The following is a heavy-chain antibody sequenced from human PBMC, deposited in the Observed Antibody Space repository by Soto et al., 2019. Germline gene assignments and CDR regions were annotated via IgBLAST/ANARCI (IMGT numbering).Heavy chain of an antibody. CDR1: GFTFSSYG. V-gene: IGHV3-33*01. D-gene: IGHD6-13*01. J-gene: IGHJ4*02. CDR3: ARDNTAAGHEFDY. CDR2: IWYDGSNK. Sequence: GGSLRLSCAASGFTFSSYGMHWVRQAPGKGLEWVAVIWYDGSNKYYADSVKGRFTISRDNSKNTLYLQMNSLRAEDTAVYYCARDNTAAGHEFDYWGQGTLVTVSS.